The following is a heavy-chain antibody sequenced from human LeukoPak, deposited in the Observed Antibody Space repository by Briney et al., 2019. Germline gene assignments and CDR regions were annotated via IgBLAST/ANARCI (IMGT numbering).Heavy chain of an antibody. CDR3: ARHTWTGTTYFYYYMDV. CDR1: GGSISSYY. Sequence: SETLSLTCTVSGGSISSYYWSWIRQPAGKGLEWIGEIHHSGTTDYNPSLKGRVTISLDTSKNQVSLRLTSVTAADTAVYYCARHTWTGTTYFYYYMDVWSKGTAVSVSS. J-gene: IGHJ6*03. V-gene: IGHV4-59*08. CDR2: IHHSGTT. D-gene: IGHD1-7*01.